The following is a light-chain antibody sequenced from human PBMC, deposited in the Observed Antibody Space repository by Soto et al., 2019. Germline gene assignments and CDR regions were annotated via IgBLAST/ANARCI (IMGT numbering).Light chain of an antibody. Sequence: EIVLTQSPGTLSLSPGERATLSCRASQSVSSSSLAWYQQKPGQAPRLLIYGASSRATGIPDRFSGSGSGTDFTLTISRLEPEDFAVYYCHQYGGSPRTLGQGTKVEIK. CDR2: GAS. V-gene: IGKV3-20*01. CDR3: HQYGGSPRT. CDR1: QSVSSSS. J-gene: IGKJ1*01.